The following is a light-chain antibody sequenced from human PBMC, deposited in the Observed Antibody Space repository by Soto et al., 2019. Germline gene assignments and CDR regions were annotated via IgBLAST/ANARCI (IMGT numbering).Light chain of an antibody. J-gene: IGKJ1*01. CDR1: QTIFSN. V-gene: IGKV3-11*01. Sequence: EIVMTQSPATLSVSPGERATLSCRASQTIFSNLAWYQQKPGQAPRLLIYYTSNRATGIPARFSGSGSGTDFTLTINSLAPEDFAIYYCHQRQSWPRTFGQGTKVDIK. CDR3: HQRQSWPRT. CDR2: YTS.